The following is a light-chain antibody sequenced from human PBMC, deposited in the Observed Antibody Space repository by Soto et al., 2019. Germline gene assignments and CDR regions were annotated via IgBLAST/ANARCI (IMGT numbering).Light chain of an antibody. CDR1: SSDVGFSNY. V-gene: IGLV2-14*03. J-gene: IGLJ1*01. CDR3: GSFTSSDTDV. Sequence: QSALTQPASVSGSPGQSITISCTGTSSDVGFSNYIFWYQQHPGKAPKLIISDVSNRPSGVSNRFSGSKSAYTASLTISGLQAEDEADYYCGSFTSSDTDVFGSGTMVTVL. CDR2: DVS.